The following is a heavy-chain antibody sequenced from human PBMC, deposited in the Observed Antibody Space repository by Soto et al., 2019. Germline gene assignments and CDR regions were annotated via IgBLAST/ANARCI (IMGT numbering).Heavy chain of an antibody. J-gene: IGHJ4*02. Sequence: GGSLRLSCAASGFTLSRYEMNWVRQAPGKGLEWVSYISSSGSTKYYADSVKGRFTISRDNAKNSLYLQMNSLRVEDTAVYYCARVGDGYNLNYWGQGTLVTVSS. CDR2: ISSSGSTK. D-gene: IGHD5-12*01. CDR1: GFTLSRYE. CDR3: ARVGDGYNLNY. V-gene: IGHV3-48*03.